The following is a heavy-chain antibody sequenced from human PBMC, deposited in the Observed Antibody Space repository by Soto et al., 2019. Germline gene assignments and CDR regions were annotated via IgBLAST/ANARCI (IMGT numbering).Heavy chain of an antibody. D-gene: IGHD3-3*01. Sequence: EVPLLESGGGLVQPGGSLRLSCAASGFTFSSYAMSWVRQAPGKGLEWVSAISGSGASTYYADSVKGRFTISRDNSKNTLYLQMNSLRAEDTAVYYCAKDATYYDFWSGSPWGQGTLVTVSS. CDR2: ISGSGAST. J-gene: IGHJ5*02. V-gene: IGHV3-23*01. CDR1: GFTFSSYA. CDR3: AKDATYYDFWSGSP.